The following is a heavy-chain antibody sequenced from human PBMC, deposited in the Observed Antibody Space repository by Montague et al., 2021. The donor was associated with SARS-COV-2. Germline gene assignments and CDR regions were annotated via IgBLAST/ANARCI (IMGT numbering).Heavy chain of an antibody. D-gene: IGHD2-15*01. Sequence: SETLSLTCTVSGGPISSYYWSWIRQPPGKGLEWTGYIYYSGSTNYNPSLKSRVTISVDTSKNQFSLKLCSVTAADTAVYYCARRSLGCCSGGSCYSAFDPWGQGTLVTVSS. V-gene: IGHV4-59*01. J-gene: IGHJ5*02. CDR2: IYYSGST. CDR1: GGPISSYY. CDR3: ARRSLGCCSGGSCYSAFDP.